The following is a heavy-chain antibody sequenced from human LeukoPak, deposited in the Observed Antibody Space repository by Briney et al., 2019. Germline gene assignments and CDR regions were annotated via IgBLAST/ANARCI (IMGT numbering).Heavy chain of an antibody. V-gene: IGHV1-24*01. CDR1: GYTFTGYY. CDR2: FDPEDGET. CDR3: ATAQYCSSTSCPFDY. J-gene: IGHJ4*02. D-gene: IGHD2-2*01. Sequence: ASVKVSCKASGYTFTGYYMHLVRQAPGKGLEWMGGFDPEDGETIYAQKFQGRVTMTEDTSTDTAYMELSSLRSEDTAVYYCATAQYCSSTSCPFDYWGQGTLVTVSS.